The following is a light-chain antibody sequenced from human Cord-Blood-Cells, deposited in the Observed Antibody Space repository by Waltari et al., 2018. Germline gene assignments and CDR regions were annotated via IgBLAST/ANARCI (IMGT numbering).Light chain of an antibody. CDR2: WAS. Sequence: DIVMTQSPDSLAVSLGERATINCKSSQSVLYSSNNKNYLAWYQQKPGQPPKLLIYWASTRESGVPARFGGSGSGTDFTLTISSLQAEDVAVYYCQQYYSTPITFGQGTRLEIK. V-gene: IGKV4-1*01. J-gene: IGKJ5*01. CDR1: QSVLYSSNNKNY. CDR3: QQYYSTPIT.